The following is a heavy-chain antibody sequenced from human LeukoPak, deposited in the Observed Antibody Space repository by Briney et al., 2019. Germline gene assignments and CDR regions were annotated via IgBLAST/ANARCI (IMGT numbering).Heavy chain of an antibody. D-gene: IGHD6-19*01. Sequence: ASVKVSCTASGYTFTSYGISWVRQAPGQGLEWMGWISAYNGNTNYAQKLQGRVTVTTDTSTSTAYMELRSLRSDDTAVYYCARDRSRVAVAGLGAYWGQGTLVTVSS. CDR3: ARDRSRVAVAGLGAY. V-gene: IGHV1-18*04. J-gene: IGHJ4*02. CDR2: ISAYNGNT. CDR1: GYTFTSYG.